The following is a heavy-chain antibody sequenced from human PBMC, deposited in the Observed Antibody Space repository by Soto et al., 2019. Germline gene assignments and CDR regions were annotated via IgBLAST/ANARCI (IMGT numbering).Heavy chain of an antibody. D-gene: IGHD2-15*01. CDR2: LTPTGTT. CDR1: GFSFSDYS. Sequence: PGGSLRLSCVASGFSFSDYSMTWVRQGPGGGLEWVATLTPTGTTSYADSVKGRFTISRDNNRNTLSLQMYNLRAEDTARYYCAKRATTVPTPGNYFDCWGQGTLVTVSS. J-gene: IGHJ4*02. V-gene: IGHV3-23*01. CDR3: AKRATTVPTPGNYFDC.